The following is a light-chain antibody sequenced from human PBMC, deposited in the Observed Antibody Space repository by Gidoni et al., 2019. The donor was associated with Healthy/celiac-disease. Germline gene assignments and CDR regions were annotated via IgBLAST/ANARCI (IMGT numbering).Light chain of an antibody. CDR3: QQYNSYSQE. J-gene: IGKJ1*01. CDR2: KAS. V-gene: IGKV1-5*03. CDR1: QSISSW. Sequence: DTQMTQSPSTLSASVGDRVTITCRASQSISSWLAWYQQKPGKAPKLLIYKASSLESGVPSRISGSGSGTEFTLTISSLQPDDFATYYCQQYNSYSQEFGQGTKVEIK.